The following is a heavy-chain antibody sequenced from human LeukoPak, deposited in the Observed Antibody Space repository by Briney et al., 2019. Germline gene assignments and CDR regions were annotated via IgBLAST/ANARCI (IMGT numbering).Heavy chain of an antibody. Sequence: GGSLRLSCTASGFTFSDYGMHWVRQPPGKGLEWVAIIWYDGSNKTYEDSVKGRFTISRDNSKNTLYLQMNSLRAEDTAVYYCAKDGPYSSSWYQDLFGVGYYGMDVWGQGTTVTVSS. D-gene: IGHD6-13*01. J-gene: IGHJ6*02. CDR2: IWYDGSNK. V-gene: IGHV3-33*06. CDR3: AKDGPYSSSWYQDLFGVGYYGMDV. CDR1: GFTFSDYG.